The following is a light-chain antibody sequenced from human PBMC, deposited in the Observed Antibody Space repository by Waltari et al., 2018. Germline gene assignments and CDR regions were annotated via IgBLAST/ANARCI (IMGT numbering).Light chain of an antibody. Sequence: EIVLTQSPGTLSLSPGERATLSCRASQTVRTTYLAWYQQQPGHDPTLLIYGASSRATGITDRFSGSGSGTDFSLTISSLEPEDFAVYYCQQYDISPLTFGGGTKVEIK. CDR1: QTVRTTY. CDR2: GAS. J-gene: IGKJ4*01. CDR3: QQYDISPLT. V-gene: IGKV3-20*01.